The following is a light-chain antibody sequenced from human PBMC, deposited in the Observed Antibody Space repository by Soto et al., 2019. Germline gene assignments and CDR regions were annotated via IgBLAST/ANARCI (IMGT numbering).Light chain of an antibody. J-gene: IGKJ4*01. V-gene: IGKV2D-29*01. CDR2: EVS. CDR1: QSLLHTDGKTY. CDR3: MQSIQLPLT. Sequence: DIVMTQTPLSLSVTPGQPASISCKSSQSLLHTDGKTYLCWYLQKPGQPPQLLISEVSNRLSGVPDRFSGSGSGTDFTLKISRVEAEDVGVYYCMQSIQLPLTFGGGTKVDIK.